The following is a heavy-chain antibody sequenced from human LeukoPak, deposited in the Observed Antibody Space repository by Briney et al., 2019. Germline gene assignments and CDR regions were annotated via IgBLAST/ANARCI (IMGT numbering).Heavy chain of an antibody. J-gene: IGHJ4*02. Sequence: GESLKISCKGSGYSFTSYWIGWVRQMPGKGLEWMGIIYPGDSDTRYSPSFQGQVSISADKSISTAYLQWSSLKASDTAMYYCARRESRHCTNGVSYWPPRLDYWGQGTLVTVSS. CDR3: ARRESRHCTNGVSYWPPRLDY. CDR1: GYSFTSYW. V-gene: IGHV5-51*01. CDR2: IYPGDSDT. D-gene: IGHD2-8*01.